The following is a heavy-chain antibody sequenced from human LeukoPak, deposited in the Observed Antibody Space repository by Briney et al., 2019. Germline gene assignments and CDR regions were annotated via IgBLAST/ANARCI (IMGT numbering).Heavy chain of an antibody. Sequence: GGSLRLSCAASGFTFGSYGMHWIRQAPGKGLEWVAVTSHDGSNTYYVDSVKGRFIISRDNSKNTLYLQMNSLRAEDTAVYYCARDKSVYYDTSGSRFDYWGQGTLVTVSS. CDR1: GFTFGSYG. CDR3: ARDKSVYYDTSGSRFDY. D-gene: IGHD3-22*01. CDR2: TSHDGSNT. V-gene: IGHV3-30*03. J-gene: IGHJ4*02.